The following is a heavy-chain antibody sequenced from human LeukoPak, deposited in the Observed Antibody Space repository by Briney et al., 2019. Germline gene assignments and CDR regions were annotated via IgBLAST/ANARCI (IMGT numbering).Heavy chain of an antibody. J-gene: IGHJ5*02. CDR3: ARTHYPNWFDP. CDR1: GGTFSSYA. CDR2: IIPILGIA. D-gene: IGHD3-10*01. Sequence: SVKVSCKASGGTFSSYAISWVRQAPGQGLEWMGRIIPILGIANYAQKFQGRVTITADKSTSTAYMELSSLRSEDTAAYYCARTHYPNWFDPWGQGTLVTVSS. V-gene: IGHV1-69*04.